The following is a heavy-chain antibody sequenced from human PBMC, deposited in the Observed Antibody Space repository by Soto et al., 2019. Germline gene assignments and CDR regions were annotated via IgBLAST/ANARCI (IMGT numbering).Heavy chain of an antibody. CDR2: INHSGST. J-gene: IGHJ4*02. D-gene: IGHD5-18*01. V-gene: IGHV4-61*08. Sequence: SETLSLTCTVSGGSISSGDYYWSWIRQPPGKGLEWIGEINHSGSTNYNPSLKSRVTISVDTSKNQFSLMLSSVTAADTAVYYCARALGYSYGHLPIDYWGQGALVTVSS. CDR1: GGSISSGDYY. CDR3: ARALGYSYGHLPIDY.